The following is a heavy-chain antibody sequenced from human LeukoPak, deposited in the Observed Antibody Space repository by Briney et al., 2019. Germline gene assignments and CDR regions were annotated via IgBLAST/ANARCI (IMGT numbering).Heavy chain of an antibody. CDR1: GFTFSSYS. CDR2: ISSSSYI. V-gene: IGHV3-21*01. D-gene: IGHD6-19*01. CDR3: ARTVAGTWGFDY. J-gene: IGHJ4*02. Sequence: PGGSLRLSCAASGFTFSSYSMNWVRQAPGKGLEWVSSISSSSYIYYADSMKGRFTISRDNAKNSLYLQMNSLRAEDTAVYYCARTVAGTWGFDYWGQGTLVTVSS.